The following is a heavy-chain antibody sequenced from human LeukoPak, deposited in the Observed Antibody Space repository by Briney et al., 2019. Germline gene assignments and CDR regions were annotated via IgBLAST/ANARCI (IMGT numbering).Heavy chain of an antibody. CDR3: ARIAAAGSFYLDY. CDR1: GGSFSSYY. V-gene: IGHV4-59*01. CDR2: IYSSGDT. D-gene: IGHD6-13*01. Sequence: SETLSLTCTVFGGSFSSYYWGWIRQSPGKGLEWIAYIYSSGDTNYNPSLKSRVAISVDTSKNQFSLKLSSVTAADTAVYYCARIAAAGSFYLDYWGQGTLVTVSS. J-gene: IGHJ4*02.